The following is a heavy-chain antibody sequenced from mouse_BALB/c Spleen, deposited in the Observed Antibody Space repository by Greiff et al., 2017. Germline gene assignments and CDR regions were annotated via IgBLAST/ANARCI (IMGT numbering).Heavy chain of an antibody. CDR3: ARRHYYGSSHWYFDV. D-gene: IGHD1-1*01. CDR2: INPSTGYT. J-gene: IGHJ1*01. V-gene: IGHV1-7*01. Sequence: VKLVESGAELAKPGASVKMSCKASGYTFTSYWMHWVKQRPGQGLEWIGYINPSTGYTEYNQKFKDKATLTADKSSSTAYMQLSSLTSEDSAVYYCARRHYYGSSHWYFDVWGAGTTVTVSS. CDR1: GYTFTSYW.